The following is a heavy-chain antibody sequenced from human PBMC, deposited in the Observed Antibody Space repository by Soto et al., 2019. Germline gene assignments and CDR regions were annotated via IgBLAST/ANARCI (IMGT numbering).Heavy chain of an antibody. CDR3: ARGGVITTFASRRADAFDI. Sequence: SETLSLTCAVSGGSISSSNWWSWVRQPPGKGLEWIGEIYHSGSTNYNPSLKSRVTISVDKSKNQFSLKLSSVTAADTAVFYCARGGVITTFASRRADAFDIWGQGTMVTVSS. V-gene: IGHV4-4*02. CDR2: IYHSGST. CDR1: GGSISSSNW. J-gene: IGHJ3*02. D-gene: IGHD3-22*01.